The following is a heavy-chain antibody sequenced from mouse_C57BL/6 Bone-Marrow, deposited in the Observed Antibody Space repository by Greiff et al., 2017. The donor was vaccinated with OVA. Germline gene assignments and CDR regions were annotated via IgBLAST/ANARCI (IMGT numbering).Heavy chain of an antibody. CDR2: IWSGGST. Sequence: VKLMESGPGLVQPSQSLSITCTVSGFSLTSYGVHWVRQPPGKGLEWLGVIWSGGSTDYNAAFISRLSISKDNSKSQVFFKMNSLQADDTAIYYCASYYYGSSSFGYWGQGTTLTVSS. J-gene: IGHJ2*01. CDR1: GFSLTSYG. V-gene: IGHV2-4*01. D-gene: IGHD1-1*01. CDR3: ASYYYGSSSFGY.